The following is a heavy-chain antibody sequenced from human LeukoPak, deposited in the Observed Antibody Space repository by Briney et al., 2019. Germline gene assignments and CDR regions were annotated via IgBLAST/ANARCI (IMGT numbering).Heavy chain of an antibody. CDR2: ISSSSSTI. Sequence: GGSLGLSCAASGFTFSSYSMNWVRQAPGKGLEWVSYISSSSSTIYYADSVKGRFTISRDNAKNSLYLQMNSLRAEDTAVYYCARDPYDFWSGYRPPDYWGQGTLVTVSS. J-gene: IGHJ4*02. V-gene: IGHV3-48*01. CDR3: ARDPYDFWSGYRPPDY. D-gene: IGHD3-3*01. CDR1: GFTFSSYS.